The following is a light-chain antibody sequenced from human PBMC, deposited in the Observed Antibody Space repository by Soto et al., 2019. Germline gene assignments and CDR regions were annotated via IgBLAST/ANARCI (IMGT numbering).Light chain of an antibody. Sequence: VLTQSPGTLSLSPGERATLSCRASQSVSSRYLAWYQQKPGQAPRLLIYGASNRATGIPDRFSGSGSGTDFTLIINRLEPEDVAIYYCQQYGGSPRITFGQGTRLEIK. V-gene: IGKV3-20*01. CDR1: QSVSSRY. CDR2: GAS. J-gene: IGKJ5*01. CDR3: QQYGGSPRIT.